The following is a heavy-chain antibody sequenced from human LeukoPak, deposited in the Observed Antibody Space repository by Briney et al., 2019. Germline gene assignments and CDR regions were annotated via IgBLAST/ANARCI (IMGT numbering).Heavy chain of an antibody. V-gene: IGHV1-18*01. CDR3: ARDLPYSSSWESIDY. CDR1: GYTFTSYG. D-gene: IGHD6-13*01. CDR2: ISTYNGNT. Sequence: ASVKVSCKASGYTFTSYGIIWVRQAPGQGLEWMGWISTYNGNTNYTQKIQGRVTMTTDTSTSTAYMELRSLRSDDTAVYYCARDLPYSSSWESIDYWGQGTLVTVSS. J-gene: IGHJ4*02.